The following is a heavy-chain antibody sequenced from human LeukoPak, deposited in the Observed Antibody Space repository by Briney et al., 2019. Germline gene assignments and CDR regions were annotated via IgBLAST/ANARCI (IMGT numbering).Heavy chain of an antibody. CDR2: VNGDGGST. CDR3: TRDLSPAHF. CDR1: GFTFSTYW. J-gene: IGHJ4*02. D-gene: IGHD2/OR15-2a*01. Sequence: GGSLRLSCTASGFTFSTYWMHWVRQASGKGLMWVSRVNGDGGSTVYADSVKGRFTISRDNAKNTLYLQMNSLRAEDTAVYYCTRDLSPAHFWGQGTLVTVSS. V-gene: IGHV3-74*01.